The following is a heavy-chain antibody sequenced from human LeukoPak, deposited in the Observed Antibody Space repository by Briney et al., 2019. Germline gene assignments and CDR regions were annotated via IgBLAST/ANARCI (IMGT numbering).Heavy chain of an antibody. D-gene: IGHD5/OR15-5a*01. Sequence: GGSLRLSCVASGFTISSYSMNWVRQAPGKGLEWVSSISENSKDIFYVDSVKGRFTFSRDNAKNSLYLQMNSLRADDTAVYYCAREVYEAFDIWGQGTMVTVSS. V-gene: IGHV3-21*01. CDR3: AREVYEAFDI. CDR1: GFTISSYS. CDR2: ISENSKDI. J-gene: IGHJ3*02.